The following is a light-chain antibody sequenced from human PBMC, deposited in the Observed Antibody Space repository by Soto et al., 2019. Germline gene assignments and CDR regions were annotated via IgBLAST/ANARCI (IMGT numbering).Light chain of an antibody. Sequence: EIVLTQSPGTLSLSPGEGATLSCRASQSISSNFLAWYQQKRGQAPRLLIHGASNRATGIPDRFSGSGSGTDFTLTISSLEPEDFAVYYCHQRSNWPPDTFGQGTRLEIK. CDR2: GAS. J-gene: IGKJ5*01. V-gene: IGKV3D-20*02. CDR3: HQRSNWPPDT. CDR1: QSISSNF.